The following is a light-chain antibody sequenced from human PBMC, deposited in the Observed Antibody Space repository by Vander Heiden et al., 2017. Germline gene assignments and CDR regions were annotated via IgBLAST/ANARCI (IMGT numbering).Light chain of an antibody. CDR2: RNN. CDR1: SSNIGSNY. Sequence: QSVLTQPPSASGTPGQTVTISCSGSSSNIGSNYVYWYQQLPGTAPKLLIDRNNQRPSGVPDRFSGPKSGTSASLAISGLRSEDEADYYCAAWDDSLSGVVFGGGTKLTVL. CDR3: AAWDDSLSGVV. V-gene: IGLV1-47*01. J-gene: IGLJ2*01.